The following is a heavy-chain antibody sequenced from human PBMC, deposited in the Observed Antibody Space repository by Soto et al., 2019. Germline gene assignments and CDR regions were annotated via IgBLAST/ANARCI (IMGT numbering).Heavy chain of an antibody. CDR1: GFTFSSYA. CDR2: ISGSGGST. V-gene: IGHV3-23*01. J-gene: IGHJ3*02. Sequence: GGSLRLSCAASGFTFSSYAMSWVRQAPGKGLEWVSAISGSGGSTYYADSVKGRFTISRDNSKNTLYLQMNSLRAEDTAVYYCAKFGSFGGVRVSFFDIWGQGTMVTVSS. CDR3: AKFGSFGGVRVSFFDI. D-gene: IGHD3-16*01.